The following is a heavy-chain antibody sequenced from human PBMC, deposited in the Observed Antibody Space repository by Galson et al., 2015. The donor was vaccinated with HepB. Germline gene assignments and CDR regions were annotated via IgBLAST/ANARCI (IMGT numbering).Heavy chain of an antibody. V-gene: IGHV1-2*02. J-gene: IGHJ4*02. Sequence: SVKVSCKASRYTFTGYYMHWVRQAPGQGLEWMGWINPNSGGTNYAQKFQGRVTMARDTSISTAYMELSRLRSDDTAVYYCAGANNYYDSSGYDYGDLDYWVQGSLVTVSS. CDR3: AGANNYYDSSGYDYGDLDY. CDR1: RYTFTGYY. CDR2: INPNSGGT. D-gene: IGHD3-22*01.